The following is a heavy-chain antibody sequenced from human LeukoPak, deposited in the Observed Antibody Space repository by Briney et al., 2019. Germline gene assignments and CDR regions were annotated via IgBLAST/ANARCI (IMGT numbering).Heavy chain of an antibody. V-gene: IGHV3-23*01. Sequence: PGGSLRLSCAASGFTVSSNYMSWVRQAPGEGLEWVSVISDSGGNTYYADFVKGRFTISRDNSKNTLYLQMNSLRAEGTAVYYCANGGVRGVQNWFDPWGQGTLVTVSS. J-gene: IGHJ5*02. D-gene: IGHD3-10*01. CDR3: ANGGVRGVQNWFDP. CDR2: ISDSGGNT. CDR1: GFTVSSNY.